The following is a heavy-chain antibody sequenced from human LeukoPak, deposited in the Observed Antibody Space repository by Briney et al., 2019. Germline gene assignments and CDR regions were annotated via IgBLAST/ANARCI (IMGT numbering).Heavy chain of an antibody. V-gene: IGHV1-58*02. Sequence: GTSVKVSCKASGINFNTAAMQWVRQSRGHRLEWIGWIVVDSDTAKYAQKFQGRVTMTTDTSTSTAYMELTSLRSDDTAVYYCARDEPRITGTTDSWGQGTLVTVSS. CDR2: IVVDSDTA. D-gene: IGHD1-7*01. CDR3: ARDEPRITGTTDS. CDR1: GINFNTAA. J-gene: IGHJ4*02.